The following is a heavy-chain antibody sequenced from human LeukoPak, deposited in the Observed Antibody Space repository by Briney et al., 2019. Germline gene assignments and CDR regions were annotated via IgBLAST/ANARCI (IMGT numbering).Heavy chain of an antibody. CDR3: VKDGSGSYYTYYFDY. CDR1: GFTFSRYA. J-gene: IGHJ4*02. Sequence: GGSLRLSCSASGFTFSRYAMHWIRQAPGKGLEYVSAISSNGGSTYYADSVKGRFTISRDNSKNTLYLQMSSLRTEDTAVYYCVKDGSGSYYTYYFDYWGQGTLVTVSS. CDR2: ISSNGGST. V-gene: IGHV3-64D*06. D-gene: IGHD3-10*01.